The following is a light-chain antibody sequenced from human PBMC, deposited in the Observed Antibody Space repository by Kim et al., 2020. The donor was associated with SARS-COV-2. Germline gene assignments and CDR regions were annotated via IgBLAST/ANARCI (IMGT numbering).Light chain of an antibody. V-gene: IGLV3-1*01. CDR3: QAWDSSTYV. J-gene: IGLJ1*01. Sequence: VSRGQTASITCSGDKLGDKYACWYQQKPGQSPVLVIYEDSKRPSGIPERFSGCNSGNTATLTISGTQAMDEADYYCQAWDSSTYVFGTGTKVTVL. CDR2: EDS. CDR1: KLGDKY.